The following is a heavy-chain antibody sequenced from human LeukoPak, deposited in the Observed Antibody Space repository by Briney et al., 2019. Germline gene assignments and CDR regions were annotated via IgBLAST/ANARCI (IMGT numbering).Heavy chain of an antibody. Sequence: SETLSLTCTVSGYSISSGFYWGWIRQPPGKGLEWIGNVYHGGSSYYNPSLESRVTIFVDTSKNQFSLKLSSVTAADTAVYYCAKHYMGSYDNRGLDSWGQGTLVTVSS. V-gene: IGHV4-38-2*02. CDR1: GYSISSGFY. D-gene: IGHD3-10*01. CDR3: AKHYMGSYDNRGLDS. J-gene: IGHJ4*02. CDR2: VYHGGSS.